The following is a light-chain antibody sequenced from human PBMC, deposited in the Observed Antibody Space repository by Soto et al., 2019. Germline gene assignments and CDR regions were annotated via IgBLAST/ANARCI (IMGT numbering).Light chain of an antibody. Sequence: EIVLTQSPGTLALSPGEGATLSARASQSVSNNYLAWYQQKPGQAPRLLIYGASNRATGIPDRFSGSGSGTDFTLTISRLEPEDFAVYYCQQYGSSGTFGQGTKVDI. J-gene: IGKJ1*01. CDR1: QSVSNNY. CDR2: GAS. V-gene: IGKV3-20*01. CDR3: QQYGSSGT.